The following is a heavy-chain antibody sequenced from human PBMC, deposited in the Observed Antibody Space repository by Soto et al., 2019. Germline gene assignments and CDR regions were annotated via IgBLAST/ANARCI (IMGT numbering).Heavy chain of an antibody. CDR2: INHSGST. CDR3: ARGGYCSGGSCWHFDY. D-gene: IGHD2-15*01. Sequence: SETLSLTCAVYGGSFSGYYWSWIRPPPGKGLEWIGEINHSGSTNYNPSLKSRVTISVDTSKNQFSLKLSSVTAADTAVYYCARGGYCSGGSCWHFDYWGQGTLVTVSS. V-gene: IGHV4-34*01. J-gene: IGHJ4*02. CDR1: GGSFSGYY.